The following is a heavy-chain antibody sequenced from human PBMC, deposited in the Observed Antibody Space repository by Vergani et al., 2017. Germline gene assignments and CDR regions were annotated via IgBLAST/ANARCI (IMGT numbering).Heavy chain of an antibody. Sequence: QVQLQESGPGLVKPSGTLSLTCDVSGGSISSSNWWCWVRQPPGKGVEWIGEIYHSGSTNYNPSLNSRVTISLDKSKTQFSLKLSSVTAAATAVYYCARHVAEQQHPHYFDYWGQGTLVTVSS. CDR2: IYHSGST. CDR3: ARHVAEQQHPHYFDY. CDR1: GGSISSSNW. J-gene: IGHJ4*02. D-gene: IGHD6-13*01. V-gene: IGHV4-4*02.